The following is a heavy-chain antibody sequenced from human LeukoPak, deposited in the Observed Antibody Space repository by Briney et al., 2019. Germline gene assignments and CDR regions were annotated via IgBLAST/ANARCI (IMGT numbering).Heavy chain of an antibody. Sequence: PSETLSLTCTVSGYSISSGYYWGWIRQPPGKGLEWIGSIYHSGSTYYNPSLKSRVTISVGTSKNQFSLKLSSVTAADTAVYYCARAVAGLYNWFDPWGQGTLVTVSS. J-gene: IGHJ5*02. CDR2: IYHSGST. D-gene: IGHD6-19*01. CDR1: GYSISSGYY. CDR3: ARAVAGLYNWFDP. V-gene: IGHV4-38-2*02.